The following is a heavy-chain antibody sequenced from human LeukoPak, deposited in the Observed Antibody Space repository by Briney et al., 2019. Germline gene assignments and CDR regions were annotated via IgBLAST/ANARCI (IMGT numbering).Heavy chain of an antibody. V-gene: IGHV1-69*13. Sequence: ASVKVSCKASGGTVNNYSISWVRQALGQGLEWMAGIIPIFGTTNYAQKFQGRVTITADESTSTTYMELSSLRSDDTAVYYCATYSSSNYYYYAMDVWGQGTTVTVSS. CDR3: ATYSSSNYYYYAMDV. D-gene: IGHD6-6*01. CDR1: GGTVNNYS. J-gene: IGHJ6*02. CDR2: IIPIFGTT.